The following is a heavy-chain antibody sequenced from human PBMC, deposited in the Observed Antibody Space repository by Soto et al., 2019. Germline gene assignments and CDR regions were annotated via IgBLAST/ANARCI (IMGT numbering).Heavy chain of an antibody. CDR1: GYTFTSYG. J-gene: IGHJ4*02. Sequence: GASVKVSCKASGYTFTSYGISWVRQAPGQGLEWMGWISARNGDTKYAQGFQGRVTLTTDTSTTTAYMELMNLRSDDTAVYFCARVQVLPNPAADFWGQGTLVTVSS. CDR2: ISARNGDT. CDR3: ARVQVLPNPAADF. D-gene: IGHD3-10*01. V-gene: IGHV1-18*04.